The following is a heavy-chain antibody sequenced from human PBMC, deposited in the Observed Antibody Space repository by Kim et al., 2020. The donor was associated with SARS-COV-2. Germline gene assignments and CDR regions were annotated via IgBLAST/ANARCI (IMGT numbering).Heavy chain of an antibody. V-gene: IGHV1-8*01. CDR2: MNPNSGNT. CDR1: GYTFSSYD. J-gene: IGHJ5*02. Sequence: ASVKVSCKASGYTFSSYDITWVRQATGQGLEWMGWMNPNSGNTGYAQKFQGRVTMTGQTSISTAYMELSSLRSEDTAVYYCARGNLLYCSSTSCPYNWFDPWGQGTLVTVSS. CDR3: ARGNLLYCSSTSCPYNWFDP. D-gene: IGHD2-2*01.